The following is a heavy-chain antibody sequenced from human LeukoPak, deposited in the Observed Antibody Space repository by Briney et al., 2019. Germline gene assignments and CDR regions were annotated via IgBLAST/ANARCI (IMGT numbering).Heavy chain of an antibody. CDR3: ARALLWFGELPPDC. Sequence: GGSLRLSCAAPGFTFTSYRMRWVCQAPGEGLVWVSRINSDGSSTSYADSVKGRFTISRDNAKNTLYLQMNGMRAEAKALQSCARALLWFGELPPDCWGQGTLVTVSS. J-gene: IGHJ4*02. D-gene: IGHD3-10*01. V-gene: IGHV3-74*01. CDR2: INSDGSST. CDR1: GFTFTSYR.